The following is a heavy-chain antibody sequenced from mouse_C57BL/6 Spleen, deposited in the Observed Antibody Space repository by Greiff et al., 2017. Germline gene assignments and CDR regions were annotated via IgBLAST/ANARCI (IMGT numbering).Heavy chain of an antibody. Sequence: QVQLQQPGAELVRPGSSVKLSCKASGYTFTSYWMHWVKQRPIQGLEWIGNIDPSDSETHYTQKFKDKATLTVDKSSSTAYMQLSSLTSEDSAVYYCARGSYYGSSYEAMDYWGQGTSVTVSS. CDR1: GYTFTSYW. D-gene: IGHD1-1*01. J-gene: IGHJ4*01. CDR2: IDPSDSET. V-gene: IGHV1-52*01. CDR3: ARGSYYGSSYEAMDY.